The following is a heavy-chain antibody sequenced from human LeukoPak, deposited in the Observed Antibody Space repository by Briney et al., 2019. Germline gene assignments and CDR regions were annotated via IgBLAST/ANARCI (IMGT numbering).Heavy chain of an antibody. V-gene: IGHV3-21*01. CDR2: ISSSSSYI. J-gene: IGHJ4*02. CDR1: GFTFSSYA. CDR3: ATGEDSSGYLYYFDY. Sequence: GGSLRLSCAASGFTFSSYAMNWVRQAPGKGLEWVSSISSSSSYIYYADSVKGRFTISRDNAKNSLYLQMNSLRAEDTAVYYCATGEDSSGYLYYFDYWGQGTLVTVSS. D-gene: IGHD3-22*01.